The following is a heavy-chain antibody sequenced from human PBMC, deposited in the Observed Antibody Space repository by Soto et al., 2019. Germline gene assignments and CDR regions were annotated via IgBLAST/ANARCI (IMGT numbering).Heavy chain of an antibody. Sequence: HVQLQESGPGLVKPSETLSLTCTVSGGSISSYFWSWIRQPPGKGLECLGYIYYTGSTNYTPSLKSRLNISVATYKIQFSLPLSSVTAADTAVYYCANFNRYFDLWGGGILGSVSS. CDR2: IYYTGST. CDR1: GGSISSYF. J-gene: IGHJ2*01. CDR3: ANFNRYFDL. V-gene: IGHV4-59*01.